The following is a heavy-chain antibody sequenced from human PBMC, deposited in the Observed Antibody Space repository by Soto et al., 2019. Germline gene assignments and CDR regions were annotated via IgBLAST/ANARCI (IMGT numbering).Heavy chain of an antibody. V-gene: IGHV4-59*08. CDR1: GGSVSSYY. J-gene: IGHJ4*02. CDR2: IYYSGST. Sequence: SETLSLTCTVSGGSVSSYYWSWIRQPPGKGLEWIGYIYYSGSTNYNPSLKSRVTISVDTSKNQFSLKLSSVTAADTAVYYCARRYGDAFDFWGQGTLVTVSS. D-gene: IGHD4-17*01. CDR3: ARRYGDAFDF.